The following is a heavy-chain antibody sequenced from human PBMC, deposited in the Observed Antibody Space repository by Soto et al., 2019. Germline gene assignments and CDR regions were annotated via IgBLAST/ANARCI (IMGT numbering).Heavy chain of an antibody. CDR3: AREDRSLNWFDP. D-gene: IGHD6-13*01. V-gene: IGHV5-10-1*01. CDR1: GYSFTIYW. CDR2: IDPSDSYT. Sequence: GESLKISCNGSGYSFTIYWISWVRQMPGKGLEWMGRIDPSDSYTNYSPSFQGHVTISADKSISTAYLQWSSLKASDTAMYYCAREDRSLNWFDPWGQGTLVTVSS. J-gene: IGHJ5*02.